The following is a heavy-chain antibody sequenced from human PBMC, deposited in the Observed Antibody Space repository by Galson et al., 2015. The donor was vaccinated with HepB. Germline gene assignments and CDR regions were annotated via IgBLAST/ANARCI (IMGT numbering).Heavy chain of an antibody. CDR3: TRDAFSKRWLQSFDY. CDR2: ISYDGSHK. V-gene: IGHV3-30-3*01. D-gene: IGHD5-24*01. J-gene: IGHJ4*02. Sequence: SLRLSCAPSGFIFSNYAMHWVRQAPGKGLEWVAVISYDGSHKYYANSVRGRFTISRDNSKNILYLQMNSLRTEDTAVYYCTRDAFSKRWLQSFDYWGQGTLVTVSS. CDR1: GFIFSNYA.